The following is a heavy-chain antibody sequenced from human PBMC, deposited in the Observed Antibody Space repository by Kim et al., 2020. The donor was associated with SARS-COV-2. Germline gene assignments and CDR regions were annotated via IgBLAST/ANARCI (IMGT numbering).Heavy chain of an antibody. D-gene: IGHD3-10*01. J-gene: IGHJ6*02. CDR2: IYPGDSDT. Sequence: ESLKISCKGSGYSFTSYWIGWVRQMPGKGLEWMGIIYPGDSDTRYSPSFQGQVTISADKSISTAYLQWSSLKASDTAMYYCARHYYGSGSYYLDGMDVWGQGTTVTVSS. V-gene: IGHV5-51*01. CDR1: GYSFTSYW. CDR3: ARHYYGSGSYYLDGMDV.